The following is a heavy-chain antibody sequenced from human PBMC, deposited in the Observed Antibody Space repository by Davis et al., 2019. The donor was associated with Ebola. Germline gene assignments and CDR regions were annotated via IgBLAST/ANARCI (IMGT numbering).Heavy chain of an antibody. J-gene: IGHJ4*02. CDR1: GYTFTSYG. V-gene: IGHV1-18*01. CDR3: ARRDYGDYGAF. CDR2: ISAFSGNT. Sequence: ASVKVSCTASGYTFTSYGISWVRQAPGQGLEWMGWISAFSGNTNYAQKLQGRVTMTTDTSTSTAYMELRSLRSDDTAVYYCARRDYGDYGAFWGQGTLVTVSS. D-gene: IGHD4-17*01.